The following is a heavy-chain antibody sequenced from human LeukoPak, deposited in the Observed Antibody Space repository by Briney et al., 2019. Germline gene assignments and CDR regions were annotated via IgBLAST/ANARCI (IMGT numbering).Heavy chain of an antibody. CDR2: ISGSGGST. D-gene: IGHD3-3*01. CDR1: GFTFSSYA. CDR3: AKDTVRGQDFWSGYQNGLYYFDY. Sequence: GGSLRLSCAASGFTFSSYAMSWVRQAPGKGLEWVSAISGSGGSTYYADSVKGRFTISRDNSKNTLYLQMNSLRAEDTAVYYCAKDTVRGQDFWSGYQNGLYYFDYWGQGTLVTVSS. J-gene: IGHJ4*02. V-gene: IGHV3-23*01.